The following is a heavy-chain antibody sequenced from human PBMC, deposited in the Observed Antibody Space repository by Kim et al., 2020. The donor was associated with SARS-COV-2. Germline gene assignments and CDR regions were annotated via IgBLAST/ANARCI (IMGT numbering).Heavy chain of an antibody. V-gene: IGHV3-21*01. CDR3: ARDGYYDSSGRIYGMDV. D-gene: IGHD3-22*01. Sequence: GGSLRLSCAASGFTFSSYSMNWVRQAPGKGLEWVSSISSSSSYIYYADSVKGRFTISRDNAKNSLYLQMNSLRAEDTAVYYCARDGYYDSSGRIYGMDVWGQGTTVTVSS. CDR1: GFTFSSYS. CDR2: ISSSSSYI. J-gene: IGHJ6*02.